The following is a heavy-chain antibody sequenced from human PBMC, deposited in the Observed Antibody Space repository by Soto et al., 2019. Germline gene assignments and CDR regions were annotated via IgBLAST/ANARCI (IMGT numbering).Heavy chain of an antibody. V-gene: IGHV3-30*18. CDR3: AKGLPEGGMVG. J-gene: IGHJ6*02. Sequence: PGGSLRLSCAASGFTFSSDCMHWVRQAPGKGLEWVAVISYDGSNKYYADSVKGRFTISRDNSKNTLYLQMNSLRAEDTAVYYCAKGLPEGGMVGWGQGTTVTVSS. CDR2: ISYDGSNK. D-gene: IGHD2-21*02. CDR1: GFTFSSDC.